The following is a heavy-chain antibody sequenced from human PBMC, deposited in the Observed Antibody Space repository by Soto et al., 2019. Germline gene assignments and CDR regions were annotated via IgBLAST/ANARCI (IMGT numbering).Heavy chain of an antibody. J-gene: IGHJ4*02. CDR1: GYSISSGFY. CDR3: ARGNGYYDTSGDFNS. V-gene: IGHV4-38-2*02. CDR2: GYHRGTS. Sequence: ASETLSLTCTVSGYSISSGFYWGWIRQPPGKGLEWIGSGYHRGTSYYNPSLQSRVSISMDTSKNQFSLRLAPVTAADTAVYYCARGNGYYDTSGDFNSWGQGALVTVSS. D-gene: IGHD3-22*01.